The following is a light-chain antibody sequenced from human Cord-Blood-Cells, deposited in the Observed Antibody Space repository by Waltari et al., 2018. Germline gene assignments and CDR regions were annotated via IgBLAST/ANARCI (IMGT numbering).Light chain of an antibody. CDR3: QSYDSSNHDVV. V-gene: IGLV6-57*02. CDR1: SGSIASNY. J-gene: IGLJ2*01. CDR2: EDN. Sequence: NFMLTQPHSVSESPGKTVTISCTGSSGSIASNYVQWSQQRPGSAPTTVIYEDNQRPSGVPDRFSGSIDSSSNSASLTISGLKTEDEADYYCQSYDSSNHDVVFGGGTKLTVL.